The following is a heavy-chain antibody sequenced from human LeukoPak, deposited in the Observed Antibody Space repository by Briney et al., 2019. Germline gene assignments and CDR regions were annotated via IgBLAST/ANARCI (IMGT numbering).Heavy chain of an antibody. CDR3: AREEYRFYFDY. V-gene: IGHV4-59*02. Sequence: SETLSLTCTVSGVSVRSYYWSWIRQPPGKGLEWIAYIYYSGSTNYNPSLKSRVTISVDTSKNQFSLKLSSVTAADTAVYYCAREEYRFYFDYWGQGTLVTVSS. D-gene: IGHD2-2*01. J-gene: IGHJ4*02. CDR2: IYYSGST. CDR1: GVSVRSYY.